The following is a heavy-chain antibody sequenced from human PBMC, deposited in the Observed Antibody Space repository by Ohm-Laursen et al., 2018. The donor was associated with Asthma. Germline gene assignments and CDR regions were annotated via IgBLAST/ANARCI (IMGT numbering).Heavy chain of an antibody. CDR3: ARVFLGGDYDYYYGMDV. D-gene: IGHD3-16*01. V-gene: IGHV3-23*01. CDR1: GFTFRSYA. J-gene: IGHJ6*02. Sequence: SLRLSCTASGFTFRSYAMHWVRQAPGKGLEWVSAISGSGGSTYYADSVKGRFTISRDDSKNTLNLQMSSLRGDDTAVYYCARVFLGGDYDYYYGMDVWGQGTTVTVSS. CDR2: ISGSGGST.